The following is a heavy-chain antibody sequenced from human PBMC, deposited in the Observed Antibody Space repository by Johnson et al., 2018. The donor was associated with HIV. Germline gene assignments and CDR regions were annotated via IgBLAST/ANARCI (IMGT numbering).Heavy chain of an antibody. CDR2: MSHDGSNQ. V-gene: IGHV3-30*18. J-gene: IGHJ3*02. CDR3: AKGYYDSPFGFDI. Sequence: QVQLVESGGGVVQPGRSLRLSCAASGFTFSSYGMHWVRQAPGKGLEWVAVMSHDGSNQYYTDPVKGRFTISRDNSKNALYLQMHNLTTEDTAVYYCAKGYYDSPFGFDIWGQGTMVIVSS. CDR1: GFTFSSYG. D-gene: IGHD3-3*01.